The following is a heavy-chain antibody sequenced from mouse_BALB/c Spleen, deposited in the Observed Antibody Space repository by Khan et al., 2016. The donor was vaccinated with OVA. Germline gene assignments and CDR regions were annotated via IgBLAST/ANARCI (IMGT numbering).Heavy chain of an antibody. CDR3: AKWGTANYYAMDY. J-gene: IGHJ4*01. CDR2: IWGDGST. CDR1: GFSLTSYG. D-gene: IGHD1-2*01. Sequence: VQLKQSGPGLVAPSQSLSITCTVSGFSLTSYGVNWVRQPPGKGLEWLGVIWGDGSTNYHSTLMSRLSISKDNSQSQFFLKLSSLQTDDTATYYGAKWGTANYYAMDYWGQGTSVTVSS. V-gene: IGHV2-3*01.